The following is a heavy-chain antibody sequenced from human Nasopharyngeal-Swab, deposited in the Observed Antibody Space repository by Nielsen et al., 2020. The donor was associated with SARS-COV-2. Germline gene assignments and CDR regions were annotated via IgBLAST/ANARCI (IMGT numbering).Heavy chain of an antibody. Sequence: GESLKISCAASGSTFSGYAMTWVRQAPGKGLEWVSTIYSGGSSTFYAEPVKGRFTISRDNAKNTLYLQMNSLIVEDTAEYYCALSRDYGTFNYWGQGTLVTVSS. V-gene: IGHV3-23*03. CDR3: ALSRDYGTFNY. J-gene: IGHJ4*02. CDR1: GSTFSGYA. CDR2: IYSGGSST. D-gene: IGHD4-17*01.